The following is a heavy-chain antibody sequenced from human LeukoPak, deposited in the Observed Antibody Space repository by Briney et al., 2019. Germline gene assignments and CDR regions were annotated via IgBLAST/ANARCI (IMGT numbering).Heavy chain of an antibody. CDR2: ISAYNGNT. V-gene: IGHV1-18*01. CDR3: ARDHGVRETVSRDY. J-gene: IGHJ4*02. CDR1: GYTFTSYG. Sequence: ASVKVSCKASGYTFTSYGISWVRQAPGQGLEWMGWISAYNGNTNYAQKLQGRVTMTRDMSTSTVYMELSSLRSEDTAVYYCARDHGVRETVSRDYWGQGTLVTVSS. D-gene: IGHD4-17*01.